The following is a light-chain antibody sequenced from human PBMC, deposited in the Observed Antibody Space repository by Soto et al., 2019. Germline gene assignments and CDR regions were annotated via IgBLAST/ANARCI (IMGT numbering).Light chain of an antibody. CDR1: QSVITN. CDR2: GAS. Sequence: EIVMTQSPATLSVSPGESATLSCRAGQSVITNXAWYQQKPGQAPRLLIYGASTRAAGIPARFSGSGSGTDFTLTISSLQSEDSAVYYCQXYGNRPPYTFGQGTKLEIK. V-gene: IGKV3-15*01. CDR3: QXYGNRPPYT. J-gene: IGKJ2*01.